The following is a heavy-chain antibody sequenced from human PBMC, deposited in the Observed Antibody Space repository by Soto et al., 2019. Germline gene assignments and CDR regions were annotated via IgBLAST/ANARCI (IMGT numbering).Heavy chain of an antibody. V-gene: IGHV4-30-2*01. D-gene: IGHD5-12*01. CDR1: GGSISSGGYS. J-gene: IGHJ4*02. Sequence: QLQLQESGSGLVKPSQTLSLTCAVSGGSISSGGYSWSWIRQPPGKGLEWIGYIYHSGSTYYNPALRRRVSISVDRSKTQFSLKLRSVTAADTAVYYCAAGGGLPRYYWGQGTLVTVSS. CDR3: AAGGGLPRYY. CDR2: IYHSGST.